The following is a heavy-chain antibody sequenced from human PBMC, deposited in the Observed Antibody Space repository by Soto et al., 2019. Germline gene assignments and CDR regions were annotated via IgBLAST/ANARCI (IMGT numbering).Heavy chain of an antibody. D-gene: IGHD1-26*01. J-gene: IGHJ4*02. CDR2: ISYDGGNE. V-gene: IGHV3-30*18. CDR3: AKDRYSGTYPTDFDY. CDR1: GFTFSSYG. Sequence: LRLSCAGSGFTFSSYGIHWVRQAPGKGLEWVALISYDGGNEKYTESVKDRFTISRDDSHNVAYLQMSSLRTEDTAMYYCAKDRYSGTYPTDFDYWGQGSLVTVSS.